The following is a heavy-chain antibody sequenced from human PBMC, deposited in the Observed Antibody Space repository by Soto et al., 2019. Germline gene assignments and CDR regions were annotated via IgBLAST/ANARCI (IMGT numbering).Heavy chain of an antibody. CDR2: ISYDGANK. D-gene: IGHD6-13*01. Sequence: GSLRLSCAASGFRFSDYTMNWVRQAPGKGLEWLAIISYDGANKYYSDSLKGRFTISRDNSQNTLYLQMDNLTPEDTAVYFCAKTLYSSSWYYFDYWGQGTLVTVSS. V-gene: IGHV3-30-3*02. CDR1: GFRFSDYT. J-gene: IGHJ4*02. CDR3: AKTLYSSSWYYFDY.